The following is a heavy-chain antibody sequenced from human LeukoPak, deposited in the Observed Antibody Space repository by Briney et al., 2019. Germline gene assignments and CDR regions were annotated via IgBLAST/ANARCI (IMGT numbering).Heavy chain of an antibody. Sequence: NPSETLSLTCTVSGGSISSSSYYWGWIRQPPGKGLEWIGSINYSGSTYYNPSLKSRITISVDTSKNQFSLKLSSVTAADTALYYCARQKIYYYMDVWGKGTTVTVSS. J-gene: IGHJ6*03. V-gene: IGHV4-39*01. CDR2: INYSGST. CDR3: ARQKIYYYMDV. CDR1: GGSISSSSYY.